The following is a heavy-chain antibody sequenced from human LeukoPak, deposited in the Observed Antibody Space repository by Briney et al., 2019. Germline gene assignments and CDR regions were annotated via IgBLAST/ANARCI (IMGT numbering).Heavy chain of an antibody. V-gene: IGHV3-23*01. Sequence: PSGGSLRLSCAASGFAFNFYAMSWVRQAPGKGLEWVSAISGSGGSTYYADSVKGRFSISRDNSKNTLSLQMNSLRAEDTAVYYCAKLGDYDILTGYPRELNFDYWGQGTLVTVSS. J-gene: IGHJ4*02. CDR2: ISGSGGST. CDR3: AKLGDYDILTGYPRELNFDY. D-gene: IGHD3-9*01. CDR1: GFAFNFYA.